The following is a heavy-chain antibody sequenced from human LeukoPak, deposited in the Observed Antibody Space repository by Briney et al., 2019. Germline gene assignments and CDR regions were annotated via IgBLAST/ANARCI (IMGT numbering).Heavy chain of an antibody. CDR1: GFTFRGYW. D-gene: IGHD1-26*01. CDR2: IKGDGSHT. CDR3: VRDWDHFDFDS. J-gene: IGHJ5*01. V-gene: IGHV3-74*01. Sequence: GGSLRLSCAASGFTFRGYWMHWIRQAPGKGLVWVSRIKGDGSHTIYADSVKGRFTISRDNAKNTLYLQMKGLRVEDTALYYCVRDWDHFDFDSWGQGTLVTVSS.